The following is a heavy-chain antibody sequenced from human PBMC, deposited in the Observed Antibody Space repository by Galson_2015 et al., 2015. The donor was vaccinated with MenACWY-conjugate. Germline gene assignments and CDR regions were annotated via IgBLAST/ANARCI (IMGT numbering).Heavy chain of an antibody. CDR1: GYTFNTYY. J-gene: IGHJ6*02. D-gene: IGHD1-26*01. CDR2: INPYGGSA. V-gene: IGHV1-46*02. CDR3: ARGRGSYYYGMDV. Sequence: SVKVSCKASGYTFNTYYMHWVRQSPGQGLEWVGIINPYGGSATYAQKFQGRVTMTRDTSTSTVYMERSSLRSEDTAVYYCARGRGSYYYGMDVCGQGTTVTVSS.